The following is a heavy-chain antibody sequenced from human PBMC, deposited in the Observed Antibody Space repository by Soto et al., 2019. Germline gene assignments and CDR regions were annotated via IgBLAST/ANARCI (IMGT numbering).Heavy chain of an antibody. D-gene: IGHD3-10*01. CDR2: FRTGGDDGTT. CDR1: GFTFSSYS. Sequence: GGSLRLSXAASGFTFSSYSMSWVRQAPGKGLEWVSGFRTGGDDGTTYYADSVKGRFTISRDNSKNTLFLQMNSLRAEDTAIYHCAKKVNSGPGSQYFDYWGQGTLVTVSS. V-gene: IGHV3-23*01. CDR3: AKKVNSGPGSQYFDY. J-gene: IGHJ4*02.